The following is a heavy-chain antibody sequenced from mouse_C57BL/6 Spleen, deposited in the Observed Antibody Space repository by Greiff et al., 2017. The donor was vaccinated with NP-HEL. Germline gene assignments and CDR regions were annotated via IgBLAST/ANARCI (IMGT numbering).Heavy chain of an antibody. CDR2: IWSGGST. CDR3: ARNWGVAGFAY. J-gene: IGHJ3*01. Sequence: QVQLQQSGPGLVQPSQSLSITCTVSGFSLTSYGVHWVRQSPGKGLEWLGVIWSGGSTDYNAAFISRLSISKDNSKSQVFFKMNSLQADDTAIYYCARNWGVAGFAYWGQGTLVTVSA. CDR1: GFSLTSYG. V-gene: IGHV2-2*01.